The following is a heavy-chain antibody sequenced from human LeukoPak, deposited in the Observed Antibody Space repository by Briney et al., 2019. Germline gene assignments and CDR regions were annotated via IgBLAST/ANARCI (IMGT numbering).Heavy chain of an antibody. CDR1: GYSISSSYY. Sequence: SETLSLTCTVSGYSISSSYYWGWIRQPPGKGLEWIGSIYYSGSTYYNPSLKSRVTISVDTSKNQFSLKLSSVTAADTAVYYCARRSGWYYFDYWGQGTLVTVSS. D-gene: IGHD6-19*01. CDR2: IYYSGST. V-gene: IGHV4-38-2*02. CDR3: ARRSGWYYFDY. J-gene: IGHJ4*02.